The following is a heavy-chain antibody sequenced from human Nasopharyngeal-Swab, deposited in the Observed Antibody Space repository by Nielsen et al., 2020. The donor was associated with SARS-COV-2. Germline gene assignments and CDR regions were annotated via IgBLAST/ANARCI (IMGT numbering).Heavy chain of an antibody. V-gene: IGHV4-61*08. Sequence: SESLSLTCTVSGCSISSGGYYWSWIRQHPGKGLEWIGSIDYSASTNYNPSLKSRVTISVDPSKNPFPLKLNSVTAADTAVYYCASGAGAAVAGAFDIWGQGTVVTVSS. J-gene: IGHJ3*02. CDR2: IDYSAST. CDR1: GCSISSGGYY. D-gene: IGHD1-26*01. CDR3: ASGAGAAVAGAFDI.